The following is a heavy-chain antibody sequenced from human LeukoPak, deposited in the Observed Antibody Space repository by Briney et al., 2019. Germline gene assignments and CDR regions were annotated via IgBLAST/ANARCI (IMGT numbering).Heavy chain of an antibody. Sequence: SETLSLTCTVSGGSISSSSYYWGWIRQPPGKGLEWIGSIYYSGSTYYNPSLKSRVTISVDTSKNQFSLKLSSVTAADTAVYYCARDLVEHSYGLGPGDYYYYYMDVWGKGTTVTISS. CDR2: IYYSGST. CDR3: ARDLVEHSYGLGPGDYYYYYMDV. V-gene: IGHV4-39*07. J-gene: IGHJ6*03. D-gene: IGHD5-18*01. CDR1: GGSISSSSYY.